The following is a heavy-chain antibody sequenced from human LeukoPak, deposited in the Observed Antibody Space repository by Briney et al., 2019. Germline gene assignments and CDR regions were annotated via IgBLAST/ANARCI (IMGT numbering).Heavy chain of an antibody. CDR3: ARAIVGANDFDY. CDR1: GGSISSSSYY. D-gene: IGHD1-26*01. Sequence: SETLSLTCTVSGGSISSSSYYWGWIRQPPGKGLGWIGSIYYSGSTYYNPSLKSRVTISVDTSKNQFSLKLSSVTAADTAVYYCARAIVGANDFDYWGQGTLVTVSS. CDR2: IYYSGST. J-gene: IGHJ4*02. V-gene: IGHV4-39*07.